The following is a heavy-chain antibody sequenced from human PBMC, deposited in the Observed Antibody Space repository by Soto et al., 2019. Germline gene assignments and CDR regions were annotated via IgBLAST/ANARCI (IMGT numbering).Heavy chain of an antibody. Sequence: EVQLVESGGGLVQPGGSLRLSCAASGFTVSSNYMSWVRQAPGKGLEWVSVIFTGGSTYYADSVKGRFTISRHSSKNTVYIQMNSLRAEETAVYYCARDRYSSGWLDAFDIWGQGTMVTVSS. CDR2: IFTGGST. CDR3: ARDRYSSGWLDAFDI. V-gene: IGHV3-53*04. CDR1: GFTVSSNY. J-gene: IGHJ3*02. D-gene: IGHD6-19*01.